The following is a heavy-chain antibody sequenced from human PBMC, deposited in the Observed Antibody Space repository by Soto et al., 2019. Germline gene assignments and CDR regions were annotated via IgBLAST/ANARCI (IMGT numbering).Heavy chain of an antibody. Sequence: GGSLRLSCAASGFTFSSYGMHWVRQAPGEGLEWVAVISYDGSNKYYADSVKGRFTISRDNSKNTLYLQMNSLRAEDTAVYYCAKGSGSYFNYGMDVWGQGTTVTVSS. V-gene: IGHV3-30*18. CDR2: ISYDGSNK. J-gene: IGHJ6*02. CDR3: AKGSGSYFNYGMDV. D-gene: IGHD1-26*01. CDR1: GFTFSSYG.